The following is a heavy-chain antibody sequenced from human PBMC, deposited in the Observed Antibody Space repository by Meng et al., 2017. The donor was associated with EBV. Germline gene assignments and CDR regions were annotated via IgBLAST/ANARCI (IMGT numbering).Heavy chain of an antibody. Sequence: VELVESGGGLSQPGGALRLSCAASGFTVSSNYMSWVRQAPGKGLEWVSVIYSGGSTYYADSVKGRFTISRDNSKNTLYLQMNSLRAEDTAVYYCAKHRLGPLDYWGQGTLVTVSS. CDR1: GFTVSSNY. D-gene: IGHD5-12*01. CDR3: AKHRLGPLDY. J-gene: IGHJ4*02. CDR2: IYSGGST. V-gene: IGHV3-53*01.